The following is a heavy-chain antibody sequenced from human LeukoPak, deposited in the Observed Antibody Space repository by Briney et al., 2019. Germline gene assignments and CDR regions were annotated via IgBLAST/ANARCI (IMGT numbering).Heavy chain of an antibody. CDR3: ARDRGQQIDY. Sequence: PGRSLRLSCAASGLTFSSYGMHWVRQAPGKGLEWVAVIWYDGSNKYYADSVKGRFTISRDNSKNTLYLQMNSLRAEDTAVYYCARDRGQQIDYWGQGTLVTVSS. D-gene: IGHD3-10*01. CDR1: GLTFSSYG. CDR2: IWYDGSNK. J-gene: IGHJ4*02. V-gene: IGHV3-33*01.